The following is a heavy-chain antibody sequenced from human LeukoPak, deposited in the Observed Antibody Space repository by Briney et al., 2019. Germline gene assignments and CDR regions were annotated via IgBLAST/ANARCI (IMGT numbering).Heavy chain of an antibody. CDR2: ISSSSSYI. CDR1: GFTFSSYS. D-gene: IGHD5-18*01. CDR3: ARDGEGYSFYFDY. Sequence: PGGSLRLSCAASGFTFSSYSMNWVRQAPGKGLEWVSSISSSSSYIYYADSVKGRFTISRDNAKNSLYLQMNSLRAEDTAVYYCARDGEGYSFYFDYWGQGTLVTVSS. J-gene: IGHJ4*02. V-gene: IGHV3-21*01.